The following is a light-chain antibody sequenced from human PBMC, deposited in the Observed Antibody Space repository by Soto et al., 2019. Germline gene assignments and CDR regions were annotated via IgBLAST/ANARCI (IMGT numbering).Light chain of an antibody. Sequence: EIVMTQSPATLSVSLVERATLSCRASQSVSSNLAWYQQKPGQAPRLLIYGASTRATGIPARFSGSGSGTEFTLTISSLQSEDFAVHYCQQYNNWPPKTFGQGTKLEIK. CDR3: QQYNNWPPKT. CDR2: GAS. J-gene: IGKJ2*01. CDR1: QSVSSN. V-gene: IGKV3-15*01.